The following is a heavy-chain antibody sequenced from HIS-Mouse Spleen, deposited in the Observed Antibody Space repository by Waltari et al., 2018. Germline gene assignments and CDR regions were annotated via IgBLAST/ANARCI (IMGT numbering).Heavy chain of an antibody. CDR1: CGSISISSDY. CDR2: IYYSGST. CDR3: AREIPYSSSWYDWYFDL. J-gene: IGHJ2*01. Sequence: QLQLQESGPGLVKPSATLSLTCTVSCGSISISSDYWGWIRQPPGKGLEWIGSIYYSGSTYYNPSLKSRVTISVDTSKNQFSLKLSSVTAADTAVYYCAREIPYSSSWYDWYFDLWGRGTLVTVSS. V-gene: IGHV4-39*07. D-gene: IGHD6-13*01.